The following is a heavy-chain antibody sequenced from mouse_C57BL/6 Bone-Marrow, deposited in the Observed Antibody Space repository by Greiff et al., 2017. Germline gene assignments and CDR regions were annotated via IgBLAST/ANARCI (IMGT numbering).Heavy chain of an antibody. J-gene: IGHJ4*01. Sequence: QVQLQQPGAELVKPGASVKLSCKASGYTFTSYWMQWVKQRPGQGLEWIGEIDPSDSYTNYNQKFKGKATLTVDTSSSAAYMQLSSLTSEDSAVYYCAPYNPYAMDYWGQETSVTVSS. CDR3: APYNPYAMDY. CDR1: GYTFTSYW. V-gene: IGHV1-50*01. D-gene: IGHD6-1*01. CDR2: IDPSDSYT.